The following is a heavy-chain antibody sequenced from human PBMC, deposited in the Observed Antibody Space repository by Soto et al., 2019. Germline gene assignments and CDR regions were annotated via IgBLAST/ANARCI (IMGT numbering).Heavy chain of an antibody. J-gene: IGHJ4*02. V-gene: IGHV4-59*12. CDR3: ARDEQKVIDY. D-gene: IGHD2-21*01. Sequence: SSETLSLTCTVSGDSISSYYWNWIRQHPGKDLEWVGYISYSGITHHNPSLKSRLSISVDTSKNQFSLKLSSVTAADTAVYYCARDEQKVIDYWGQGTLVTVSS. CDR1: GDSISSYY. CDR2: ISYSGIT.